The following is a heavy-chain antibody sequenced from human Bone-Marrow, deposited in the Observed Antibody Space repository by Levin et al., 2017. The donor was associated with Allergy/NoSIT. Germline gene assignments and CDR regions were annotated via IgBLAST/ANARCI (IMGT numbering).Heavy chain of an antibody. V-gene: IGHV3-30*04. J-gene: IGHJ1*01. Sequence: QAGGSLRLSCAASGFTFSNYAMHWVRQAPGKGLEWVAVISYDGSNKYDADSVKGRFTISRDNSKNTVYLQMNSLSAEDTAVYYCARDASIAVSGIVSSPGDWGQGTQVTVSP. D-gene: IGHD6-19*01. CDR1: GFTFSNYA. CDR2: ISYDGSNK. CDR3: ARDASIAVSGIVSSPGD.